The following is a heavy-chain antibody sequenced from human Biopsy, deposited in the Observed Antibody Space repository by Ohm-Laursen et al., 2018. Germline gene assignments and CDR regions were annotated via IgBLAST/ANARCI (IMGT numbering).Heavy chain of an antibody. CDR2: IYYSGST. Sequence: PSDTPSLTCTVSGGSISSDYWSWIRQTPGKGLEWIGYIYYSGSTNYNPSLKSRVTISVDTSKNQFSLRLNSVTAADTAVYYCARATNSTGWPYYYFYGMDVWGQGTTVTVSS. V-gene: IGHV4-59*07. CDR1: GGSISSDY. CDR3: ARATNSTGWPYYYFYGMDV. D-gene: IGHD2/OR15-2a*01. J-gene: IGHJ6*02.